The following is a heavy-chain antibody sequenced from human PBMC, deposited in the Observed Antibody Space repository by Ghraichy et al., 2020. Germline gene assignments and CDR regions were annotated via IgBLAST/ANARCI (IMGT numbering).Heavy chain of an antibody. V-gene: IGHV4-34*01. Sequence: SETLSLTCAADGGSFRGYYWHWVRQSPGKGLEWIGEISHSGSTDYNPSLKSRVTISVDTSKNEFSLKMTSVTAADTALYYCARGNPTTNDYFASWGKGTLVTVSS. CDR3: ARGNPTTNDYFAS. D-gene: IGHD1-1*01. CDR2: ISHSGST. CDR1: GGSFRGYY. J-gene: IGHJ4*02.